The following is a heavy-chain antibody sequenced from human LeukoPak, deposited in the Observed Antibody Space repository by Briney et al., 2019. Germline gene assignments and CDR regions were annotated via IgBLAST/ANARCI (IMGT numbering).Heavy chain of an antibody. V-gene: IGHV3-21*04. CDR2: ISSSSSYI. CDR1: GFTFSSYS. CDR3: ARDRRVTRYFDWLPHDAFDI. Sequence: GGSLRLSCAASGFTFSSYSMNWVRQAPGKGLEWVSSISSSSSYIYYADSVKGRFTISRDNAKNSLYLQMNSLRAEDTAVYYCARDRRVTRYFDWLPHDAFDIWGQGTMVTVSS. J-gene: IGHJ3*02. D-gene: IGHD3-9*01.